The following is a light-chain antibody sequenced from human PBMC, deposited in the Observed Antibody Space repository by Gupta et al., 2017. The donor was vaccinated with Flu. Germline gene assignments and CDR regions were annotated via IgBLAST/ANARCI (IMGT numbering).Light chain of an antibody. CDR1: SSDVGSYNL. Sequence: QSALTQPASVSGSPGQSITISCTGTSSDVGSYNLVSWYQQHPGKAPKLMIYEGSKRPSGVSNRFSGSKPGNTASLKIAGLQAEDEADYDCCSYAGSSTPVVFGGGTKLTVL. CDR2: EGS. CDR3: CSYAGSSTPVV. J-gene: IGLJ2*01. V-gene: IGLV2-23*01.